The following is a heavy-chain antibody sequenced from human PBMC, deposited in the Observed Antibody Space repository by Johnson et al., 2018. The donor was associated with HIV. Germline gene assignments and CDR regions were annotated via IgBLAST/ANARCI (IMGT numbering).Heavy chain of an antibody. CDR1: GFTFSSYG. V-gene: IGHV3-NL1*01. J-gene: IGHJ3*02. CDR3: ARGGGYSGYDRGGRAFDI. Sequence: QVQLVESGGGVVQPGRSLRLSCAASGFTFSSYGMHWVRQAPGKGLEWVSGISWHSGSIGYADSVKGRFTISRDNSKNTLFLQMNSLRAEDTAVYYCARGGGYSGYDRGGRAFDIWGQGTMVTVSS. D-gene: IGHD5-12*01. CDR2: ISWHSGSI.